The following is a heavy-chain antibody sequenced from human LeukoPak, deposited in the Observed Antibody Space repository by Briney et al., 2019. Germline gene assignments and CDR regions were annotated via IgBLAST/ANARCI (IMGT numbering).Heavy chain of an antibody. CDR2: ISSSSSYI. J-gene: IGHJ4*02. CDR3: AREGLYSSSWESDY. Sequence: PGGSLRLSCAASGFTFSSYSMNWVRQASGKGLEWVSSISSSSSYISYADSVKDRFTISRDNAKNPLYLQMNSLRAEDTAVYYCAREGLYSSSWESDYWGQGTLVTVSS. CDR1: GFTFSSYS. V-gene: IGHV3-21*01. D-gene: IGHD6-13*01.